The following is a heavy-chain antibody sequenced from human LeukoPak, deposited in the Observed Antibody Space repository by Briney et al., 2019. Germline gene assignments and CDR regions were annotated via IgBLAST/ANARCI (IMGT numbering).Heavy chain of an antibody. V-gene: IGHV1-69*13. Sequence: SVKVSCKASGYTLTSYGISWVRQAPGQGLEWMGGIIPIFGTANYAQKFQGRVTITADESTSTAYMELSSLRSEDTAVYYCARVRNQNRFDPWGQGTLVTVSS. D-gene: IGHD1-14*01. CDR3: ARVRNQNRFDP. CDR1: GYTLTSYG. J-gene: IGHJ5*02. CDR2: IIPIFGTA.